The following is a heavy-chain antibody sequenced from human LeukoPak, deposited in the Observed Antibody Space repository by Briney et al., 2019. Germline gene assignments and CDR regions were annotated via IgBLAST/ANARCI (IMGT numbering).Heavy chain of an antibody. CDR3: ARGDILTGYSY. J-gene: IGHJ4*02. CDR2: INHSGST. CDR1: GGSFRGYY. V-gene: IGHV4-34*01. D-gene: IGHD3-9*01. Sequence: PSETLTLTCAVYGGSFRGYYWSWIRQPPGKGLEWIGEINHSGSTNYNPSLKSRVTISVDTSKNQFSLKLSSVTAADTAVYYCARGDILTGYSYWGKAFVFSVSS.